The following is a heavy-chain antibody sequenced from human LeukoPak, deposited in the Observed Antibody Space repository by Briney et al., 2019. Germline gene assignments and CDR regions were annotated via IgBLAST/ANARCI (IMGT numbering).Heavy chain of an antibody. CDR1: GFTFSNAW. D-gene: IGHD3-3*01. Sequence: PGGSLRLSCAASGFTFSNAWMSWVRQAPGKGLEWVGRIKSKTDGGTTDYAAPVKGRFTISRDDSKNTLYLQMNSLKTEDTAVYYCTTGGGPYYYYYYMDVWGKGTTVTVSS. V-gene: IGHV3-15*01. CDR2: IKSKTDGGTT. CDR3: TTGGGPYYYYYYMDV. J-gene: IGHJ6*03.